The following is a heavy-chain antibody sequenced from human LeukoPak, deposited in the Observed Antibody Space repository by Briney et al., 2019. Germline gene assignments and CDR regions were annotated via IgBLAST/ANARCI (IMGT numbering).Heavy chain of an antibody. D-gene: IGHD3-16*01. CDR1: GGTFSSYA. Sequence: GASVKVSCKASGGTFSSYAISWVRQAPGQGLEWMGGIIPIFGTANYAQKFQGRVTMTRDMSTSTVYMELSSLRSEDTAVYYCARDLMRRNMDVWGKGTTVTVSS. V-gene: IGHV1-69*05. CDR2: IIPIFGTA. CDR3: ARDLMRRNMDV. J-gene: IGHJ6*03.